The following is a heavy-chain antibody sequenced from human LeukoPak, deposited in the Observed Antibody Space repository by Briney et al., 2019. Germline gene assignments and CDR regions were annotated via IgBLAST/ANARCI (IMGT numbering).Heavy chain of an antibody. Sequence: SETLSLTCTVSGDSITSSAFYWGWIRQAPGKGLEWIGNIFHGGNTHYHPSLKSRVSISVDRSKNQAYLTLSPVTAADTALYYCAKQGRQIPFGGGAAIAPFDIWGQGTMVTVSS. CDR3: AKQGRQIPFGGGAAIAPFDI. CDR2: IFHGGNT. CDR1: GDSITSSAFY. V-gene: IGHV4-39*01. D-gene: IGHD3-16*01. J-gene: IGHJ3*02.